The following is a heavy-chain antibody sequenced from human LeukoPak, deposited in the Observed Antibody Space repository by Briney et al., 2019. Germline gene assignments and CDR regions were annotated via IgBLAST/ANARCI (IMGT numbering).Heavy chain of an antibody. CDR1: GFTFINAW. CDR2: INSKADGETT. J-gene: IGHJ4*02. CDR3: THPTHGGESSAH. Sequence: NPWGSLRLSCAASGFTFINAWMSWVGQAPGKGLEWVGRINSKADGETTDYAAPVKGRFTISRDDSKNTVYLQMSSLKTEDTAVYYCTHPTHGGESSAHWGQGTLVTVSS. V-gene: IGHV3-15*01.